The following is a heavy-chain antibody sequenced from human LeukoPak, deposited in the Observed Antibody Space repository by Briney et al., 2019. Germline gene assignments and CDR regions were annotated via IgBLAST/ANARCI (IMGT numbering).Heavy chain of an antibody. CDR3: ARLRGDMTPVTSDFDY. D-gene: IGHD4-17*01. CDR2: GFYSGSA. CDR1: GGSISGSNYY. V-gene: IGHV4-39*01. J-gene: IGHJ4*02. Sequence: MTSETLSLTCTASGGSISGSNYYWAWVRQPPGKGLEWVGSGFYSGSAYSNPSLNSRATISVDTSRNQFLLNLSSVTAADAAVYYCARLRGDMTPVTSDFDYWGRGTLVTVSS.